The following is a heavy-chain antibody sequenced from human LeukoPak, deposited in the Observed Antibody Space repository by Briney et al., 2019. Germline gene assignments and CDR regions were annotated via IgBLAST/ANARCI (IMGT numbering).Heavy chain of an antibody. CDR3: ARHTAMAVLDY. Sequence: GGSLRLSCAASGFTFSSYSMSWVRQAPGKGLEWVSYISSSSSTIYYADSVKGRFTISRDNANNSLYLQMNSLRAEDTAVYYCARHTAMAVLDYWGQGTLVTVSS. V-gene: IGHV3-48*01. CDR2: ISSSSSTI. CDR1: GFTFSSYS. D-gene: IGHD5-18*01. J-gene: IGHJ4*02.